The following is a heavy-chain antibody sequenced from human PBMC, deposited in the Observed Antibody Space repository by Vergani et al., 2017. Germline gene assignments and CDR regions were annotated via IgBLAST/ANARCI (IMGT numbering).Heavy chain of an antibody. CDR1: GGSFSGYN. Sequence: QVQLQQWGAGLLKPSETLSLTCAVYGGSFSGYNWSWIRQPPGKGLEWIGEINHSGSTNYNPSLKSRVTISVDTSKNQFSLKLSSVTAADTAVYYCAGIVGATRNYYYYMDVWGKGTTVTVSS. J-gene: IGHJ6*03. CDR3: AGIVGATRNYYYYMDV. D-gene: IGHD1-26*01. CDR2: INHSGST. V-gene: IGHV4-34*01.